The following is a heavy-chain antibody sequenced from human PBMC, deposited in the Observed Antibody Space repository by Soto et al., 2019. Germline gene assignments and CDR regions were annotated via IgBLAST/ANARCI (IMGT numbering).Heavy chain of an antibody. D-gene: IGHD3-22*01. J-gene: IGHJ4*02. Sequence: QVQLQESGPGLVKPSQTLSLTCTVSGGSISSGGYYWSWIRQHPGKGLEWIGYLSYSGSTYYNPYLESRVTISVDTSKNKFSLKLSSVTAAETAVYYCARDALSRDSIWGQGTLVTVSS. CDR2: LSYSGST. CDR3: ARDALSRDSI. CDR1: GGSISSGGYY. V-gene: IGHV4-31*03.